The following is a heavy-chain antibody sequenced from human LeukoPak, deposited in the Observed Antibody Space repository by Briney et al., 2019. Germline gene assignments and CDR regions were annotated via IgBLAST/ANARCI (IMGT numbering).Heavy chain of an antibody. D-gene: IGHD6-25*01. Sequence: GGSLRLSCAASGFTFNNYAMTWVRQAPGKGLEWVSGISGGGESTLYADSVKGRFTISRDNSKNTLYLQMNSLRAEDTAVYYCAKELSGSDAFDIWGQGTMVTVSS. CDR1: GFTFNNYA. CDR2: ISGGGEST. J-gene: IGHJ3*02. V-gene: IGHV3-23*01. CDR3: AKELSGSDAFDI.